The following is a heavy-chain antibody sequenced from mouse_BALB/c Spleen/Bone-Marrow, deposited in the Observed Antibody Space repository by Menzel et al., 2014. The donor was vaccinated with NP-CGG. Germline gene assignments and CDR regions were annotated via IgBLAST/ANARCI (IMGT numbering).Heavy chain of an antibody. V-gene: IGHV1S41*01. Sequence: DLVKPGASVKLSCKASGYTFTSYWINWIKQRPGQGLEWIGRIAPGSGSTYYNEMFKGKATLTVDTSSXTAYIQLSSLSSEDSAVYFCARRYFDVWGAGTTVTVSS. J-gene: IGHJ1*01. CDR1: GYTFTSYW. CDR3: ARRYFDV. CDR2: IAPGSGST.